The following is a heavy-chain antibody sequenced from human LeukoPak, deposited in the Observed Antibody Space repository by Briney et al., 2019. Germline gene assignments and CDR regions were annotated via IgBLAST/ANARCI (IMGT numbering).Heavy chain of an antibody. J-gene: IGHJ4*02. CDR2: IYYSGST. CDR1: GGSISSSSYY. CDR3: ARLYGDSVEDY. V-gene: IGHV4-61*01. D-gene: IGHD4-17*01. Sequence: SETLSLTCTVSGGSISSSSYYWTWIRQPPGKGLEWIGYIYYSGSTNYNPSLKSRVTISVDTSKNQFSLKLSSVTAADTAVYYCARLYGDSVEDYWGQGTLVTVSS.